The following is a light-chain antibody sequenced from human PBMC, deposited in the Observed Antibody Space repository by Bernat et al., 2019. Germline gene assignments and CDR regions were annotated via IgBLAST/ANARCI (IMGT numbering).Light chain of an antibody. CDR3: QQYHNWPYT. V-gene: IGKV3-15*01. Sequence: EIVMTQSPATLSVSPGERATLSCRASQSVSSNLAWYQQKPGQAPRLLFYGASTRATGIPARFSGSGSGTEFTLTISSLQSEDFAVYYCQQYHNWPYTFGQGTKVEIK. J-gene: IGKJ2*01. CDR2: GAS. CDR1: QSVSSN.